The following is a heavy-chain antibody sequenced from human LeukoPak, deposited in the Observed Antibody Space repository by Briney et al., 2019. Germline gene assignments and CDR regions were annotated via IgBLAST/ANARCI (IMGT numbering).Heavy chain of an antibody. CDR2: ISYDGSNK. CDR3: ARGSIVGARGLGDY. Sequence: GGSLRLSCAASGFSFSSYWMHWVRQAPGKGLEWVAVISYDGSNKYYADSVKGRFTIARDNSKNTLFLQMNSLRAEDTAVYYCARGSIVGARGLGDYWGQGTLVTVSS. D-gene: IGHD1-26*01. J-gene: IGHJ4*02. V-gene: IGHV3-30*03. CDR1: GFSFSSYW.